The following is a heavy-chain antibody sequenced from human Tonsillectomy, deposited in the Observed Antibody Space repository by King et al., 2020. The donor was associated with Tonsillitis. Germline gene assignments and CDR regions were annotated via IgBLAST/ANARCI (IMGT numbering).Heavy chain of an antibody. D-gene: IGHD6-19*01. CDR3: AAVEGVGSGWYDRDPFDY. Sequence: MQLVQSGPEVKKPGTSVRVSCKASGFTFGSSAVQWVRQARGQRLEWIAWIVVATNNTNYAQKFRERVTITKDMSTSTAYMELSSLRSEDTAVYYCAAVEGVGSGWYDRDPFDYWGQGTLVTVSS. V-gene: IGHV1-58*01. CDR2: IVVATNNT. CDR1: GFTFGSSA. J-gene: IGHJ4*02.